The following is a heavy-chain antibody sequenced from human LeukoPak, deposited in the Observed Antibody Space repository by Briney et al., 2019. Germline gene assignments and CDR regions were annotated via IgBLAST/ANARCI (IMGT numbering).Heavy chain of an antibody. CDR1: GFTFSIYA. Sequence: GGSLRLFCAASGFTFSIYAMSGVRHARGKALECVSAISGSSGSTYYADYEKGRFTISRDNSKNTLYLQMNSLTAEDTDVYYCAKDPHGDCSAGCFDPWGQGTLVTVSS. CDR3: AKDPHGDCSAGCFDP. V-gene: IGHV3-23*01. D-gene: IGHD2-21*02. J-gene: IGHJ5*02. CDR2: ISGSSGST.